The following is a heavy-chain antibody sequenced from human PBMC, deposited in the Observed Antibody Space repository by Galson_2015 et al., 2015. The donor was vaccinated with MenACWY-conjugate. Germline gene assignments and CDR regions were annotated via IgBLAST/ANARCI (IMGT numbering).Heavy chain of an antibody. J-gene: IGHJ4*02. CDR3: ARRDYYDSSGPYFDY. CDR2: IYPGDSDT. D-gene: IGHD3-22*01. CDR1: GYSFTSYW. Sequence: QSGAAVKKPGESLKISCKGSGYSFTSYWFGWVRQMPGKGLEWMGIIYPGDSDTRYSPSFQGQVTISADKSISTAYLQWSSLKASDTAMYYCARRDYYDSSGPYFDYWGQGTLVTVSS. V-gene: IGHV5-51*01.